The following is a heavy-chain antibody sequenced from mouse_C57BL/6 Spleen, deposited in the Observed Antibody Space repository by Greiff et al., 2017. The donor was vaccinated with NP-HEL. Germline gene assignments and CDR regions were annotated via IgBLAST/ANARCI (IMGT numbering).Heavy chain of an antibody. CDR2: IDPSDSYT. V-gene: IGHV1-59*01. Sequence: VQLQQPGAELVRPGTSVKLSCKASGYTFTSYWMHWVKQRPGQGLEWIGVIDPSDSYTNYNQKFKGKATLTVDTSSSTAYMQLSSLTSEDSAVYYCARYYYGSSYSYYAMDYWGQGTSVTVSS. D-gene: IGHD1-1*01. CDR1: GYTFTSYW. CDR3: ARYYYGSSYSYYAMDY. J-gene: IGHJ4*01.